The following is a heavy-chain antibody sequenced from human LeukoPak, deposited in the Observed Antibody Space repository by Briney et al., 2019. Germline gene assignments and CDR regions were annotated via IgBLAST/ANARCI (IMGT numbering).Heavy chain of an antibody. J-gene: IGHJ5*02. CDR2: ISSSSSYI. V-gene: IGHV3-21*01. Sequence: GGSLRLSCAASGFTFSGYSMNWVRQAPGKGLEWVSSISSSSSYIYYADSVKGRSTISRDNAKNSLYLHMNSIRAEETAEYYCARGAGELQGWFDPWGQGTLVTVSS. D-gene: IGHD2-15*01. CDR1: GFTFSGYS. CDR3: ARGAGELQGWFDP.